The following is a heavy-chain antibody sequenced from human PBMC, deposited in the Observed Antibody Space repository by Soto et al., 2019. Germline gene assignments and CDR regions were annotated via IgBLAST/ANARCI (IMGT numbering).Heavy chain of an antibody. CDR1: GYTFSDYY. Sequence: ASVKVSCKASGYTFSDYYVHWVREAPGQGLEWMGWINPSSGGTIYTQRLQGRVTMTRDTSINTVYMELSRLTSDDTAVYYCAREMGVIGAHGYTWFDPWGQGALVTVSS. D-gene: IGHD3-16*02. CDR2: INPSSGGT. CDR3: AREMGVIGAHGYTWFDP. J-gene: IGHJ5*02. V-gene: IGHV1-2*02.